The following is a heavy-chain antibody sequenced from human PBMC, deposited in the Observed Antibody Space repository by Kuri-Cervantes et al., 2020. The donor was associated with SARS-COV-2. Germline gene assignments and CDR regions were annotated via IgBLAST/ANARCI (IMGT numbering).Heavy chain of an antibody. CDR1: GFTFSSYA. J-gene: IGHJ3*02. CDR3: ARDPGGYSYGYMWAFVI. D-gene: IGHD5-18*01. CDR2: ISGSSSSYI. V-gene: IGHV3-21*01. Sequence: GESLKISCAASGFTFSSYAMSWVRQAPGKGLEWVSAISGSSSSYIYYADSVKGRFTISRDNAKNSLYLQMNSLRAEDTAVYYCARDPGGYSYGYMWAFVIWGQGTMVTVSS.